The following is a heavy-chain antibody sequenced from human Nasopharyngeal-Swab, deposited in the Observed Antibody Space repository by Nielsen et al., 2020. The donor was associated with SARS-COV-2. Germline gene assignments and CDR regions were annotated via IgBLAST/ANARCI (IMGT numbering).Heavy chain of an antibody. CDR2: IYYSGST. V-gene: IGHV4-31*02. CDR3: ARAGGYCSGGSCRRHYYFDY. D-gene: IGHD2-15*01. J-gene: IGHJ4*02. Sequence: WIRQPPGKGLEWIGYIYYSGSTYYNPSLKSRVTISVDTSKNQFSLKLSSVTAAGTAVYYCARAGGYCSGGSCRRHYYFDYWGQGTLVTVSS.